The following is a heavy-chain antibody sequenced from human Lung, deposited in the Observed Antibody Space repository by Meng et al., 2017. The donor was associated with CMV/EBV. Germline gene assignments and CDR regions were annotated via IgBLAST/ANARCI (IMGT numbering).Heavy chain of an antibody. D-gene: IGHD1-26*01. CDR1: GFTFSNFW. CDR2: IEDNGSGV. V-gene: IGHV3-7*01. Sequence: GGSXRLSCAASGFTFSNFWMNWVRQAPGKGLEWVANIEDNGSGVYYVDSVKGRFTISRDNARNALYLQMDSLRVEDTAVYYCYMGHYSGAWGQGPLVTVSS. J-gene: IGHJ5*02. CDR3: YMGHYSGA.